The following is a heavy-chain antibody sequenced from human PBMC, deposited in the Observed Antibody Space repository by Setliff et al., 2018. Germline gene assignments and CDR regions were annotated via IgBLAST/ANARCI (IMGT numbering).Heavy chain of an antibody. D-gene: IGHD6-19*01. CDR3: ARGSVEYSRGWYYFDY. CDR2: IIPIFGSA. J-gene: IGHJ4*02. V-gene: IGHV1-69*13. CDR1: GYTFTTYA. Sequence: SSVKVSCKASGYTFTTYAIGWMRQAPGQGLEWMGGIIPIFGSANYARKFQGRVTVTADESTSTAYMELSSLRSEDTAVYYCARGSVEYSRGWYYFDYWAQGTLVTVSS.